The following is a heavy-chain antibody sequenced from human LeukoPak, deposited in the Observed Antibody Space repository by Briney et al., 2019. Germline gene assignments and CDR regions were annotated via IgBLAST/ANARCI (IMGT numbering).Heavy chain of an antibody. D-gene: IGHD3-16*01. Sequence: ASVKVSCRTSGYTFINYDINWVRQAAGQGLEWMGWMNPKSGNLGSAQKFQGRVTITRNTSISTAYMELSSLRSEDTAVYYCAAYDRTFDYWGQGTLVTVSS. CDR3: AAYDRTFDY. J-gene: IGHJ4*02. V-gene: IGHV1-8*01. CDR1: GYTFINYD. CDR2: MNPKSGNL.